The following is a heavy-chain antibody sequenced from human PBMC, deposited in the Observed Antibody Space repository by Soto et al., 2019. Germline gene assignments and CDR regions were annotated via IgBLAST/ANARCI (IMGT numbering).Heavy chain of an antibody. V-gene: IGHV3-15*07. CDR3: NKDSSNTMLVVFLDS. D-gene: IGHD3-22*01. J-gene: IGHJ5*01. Sequence: GGSLRLSCAASGFTFSNAWINWVRQAPGKGLEWVGRIKSKTDGGTTDFAAPVKGRFAISRDDSKDMVYLQMNSLKTEDTGIFFFNKDSSNTMLVVFLDSWGNGPRVTAS. CDR2: IKSKTDGGTT. CDR1: GFTFSNAW.